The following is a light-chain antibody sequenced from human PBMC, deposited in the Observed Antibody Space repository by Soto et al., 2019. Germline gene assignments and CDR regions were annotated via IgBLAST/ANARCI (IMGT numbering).Light chain of an antibody. CDR2: DAS. J-gene: IGKJ1*01. CDR1: QDIRKY. Sequence: DSQLTQSPCSLSASVGDRVTITCQASQDIRKYLNWDQQKPGKAPNLLIYDASNLETGVPSRFSGSVSGTDFTFTISSLQPEDIATYYCQQYDTLPRTFGQGTKVDIK. CDR3: QQYDTLPRT. V-gene: IGKV1-33*01.